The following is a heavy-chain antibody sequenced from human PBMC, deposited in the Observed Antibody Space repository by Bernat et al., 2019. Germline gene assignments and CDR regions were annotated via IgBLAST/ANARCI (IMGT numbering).Heavy chain of an antibody. D-gene: IGHD3-10*01. CDR2: SNHSGST. V-gene: IGHV4-34*01. J-gene: IGHJ3*01. Sequence: QVQLQQWGAGLLKPSETLSLTCAVYGGSFSGYYCCWICQPPGKGLELNGESNHSGSTNYNPSLKSRVTISVDTSKNQFSLKLSSVTAADTAVYYCATIRRGKYDFDFWGQGTMVTVSS. CDR3: ATIRRGKYDFDF. CDR1: GGSFSGYY.